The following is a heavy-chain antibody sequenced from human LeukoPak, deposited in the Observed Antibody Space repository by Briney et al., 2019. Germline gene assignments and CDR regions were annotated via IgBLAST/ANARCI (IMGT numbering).Heavy chain of an antibody. CDR3: ARGGSSPNFYVY. Sequence: SETLSLTCTVSGGSISGDYWSWIRQPPGKGLEWLGYIYYSGSTSYNPSLKSRVTISVDTSKNQFSLNLSSVAAADTAVYYCARGGSSPNFYVYWGQGTLVTVSS. D-gene: IGHD2-2*01. CDR1: GGSISGDY. V-gene: IGHV4-59*01. J-gene: IGHJ4*02. CDR2: IYYSGST.